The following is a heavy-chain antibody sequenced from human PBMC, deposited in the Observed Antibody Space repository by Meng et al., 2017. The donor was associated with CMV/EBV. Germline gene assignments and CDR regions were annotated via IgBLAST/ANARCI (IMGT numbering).Heavy chain of an antibody. D-gene: IGHD1-26*01. CDR1: GFTFSSYS. Sequence: GESLKISCAASGFTFSSYSMNWVRQAPGKGLEWVANIKQDGSEKYYVDSVKGRFTISRDNAKNSLYLQMNSLRAEDTAVYYCARDLGGGATTGNYWGQGTLVTVSS. CDR3: ARDLGGGATTGNY. CDR2: IKQDGSEK. J-gene: IGHJ4*02. V-gene: IGHV3-7*01.